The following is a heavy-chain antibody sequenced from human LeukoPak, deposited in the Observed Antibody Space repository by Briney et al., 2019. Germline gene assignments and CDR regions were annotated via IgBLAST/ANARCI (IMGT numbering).Heavy chain of an antibody. CDR2: ITGSGDTT. Sequence: GSLILSCAASGFTFSSYAMSWVRQAPGKGLEWVSAITGSGDTTYYADSVKGRFTISRDNSKNTLYVEMNTLRAEDTAVYYCAKWGDYDILTGYYVSDFWGQGTLVTVSS. V-gene: IGHV3-23*01. J-gene: IGHJ4*02. CDR1: GFTFSSYA. D-gene: IGHD3-9*01. CDR3: AKWGDYDILTGYYVSDF.